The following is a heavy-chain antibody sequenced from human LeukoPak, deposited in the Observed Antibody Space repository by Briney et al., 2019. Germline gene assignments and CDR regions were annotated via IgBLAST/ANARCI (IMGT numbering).Heavy chain of an antibody. J-gene: IGHJ4*02. CDR3: ARSDWDYVWGSYPFDY. D-gene: IGHD3-16*01. Sequence: TSESLSLTCTVSGGSISSISYYWGWVRQPPGKGLEWIASIYYSGSTYYNPSLKSRVTISVDTSKNQFSLKLSSVTAADTAVYYCARSDWDYVWGSYPFDYWGQGTLVTVSS. CDR2: IYYSGST. CDR1: GGSISSISYY. V-gene: IGHV4-39*07.